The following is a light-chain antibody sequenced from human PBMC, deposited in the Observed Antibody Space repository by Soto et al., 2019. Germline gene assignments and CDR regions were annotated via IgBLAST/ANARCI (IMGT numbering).Light chain of an antibody. Sequence: DIVLTQSPATLSLSPGERATLSCRASQSLSNNYLAWYQEKPGQSPRLLFYGASTRAAGIPDRFSGSGSGTDFTLTITRLEPEDFAVYYCHNYGVSLPWTFGPGTKVEV. CDR1: QSLSNNY. V-gene: IGKV3-20*01. CDR2: GAS. J-gene: IGKJ1*01. CDR3: HNYGVSLPWT.